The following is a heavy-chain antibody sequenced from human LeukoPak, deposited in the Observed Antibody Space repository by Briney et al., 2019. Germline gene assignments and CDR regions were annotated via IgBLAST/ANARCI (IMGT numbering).Heavy chain of an antibody. D-gene: IGHD3-22*01. CDR2: IYYSGRT. V-gene: IGHV4-39*02. Sequence: SETLSPTCTVSGGSINSSSYYWGWIRQPPGKGLEWVGSIYYSGRTYYNPSLKSRVTISVDTSKSHFSLQLSSVTAADTAVYYCARRNYDSSGYYRIWGQGTLVTVSS. J-gene: IGHJ4*02. CDR1: GGSINSSSYY. CDR3: ARRNYDSSGYYRI.